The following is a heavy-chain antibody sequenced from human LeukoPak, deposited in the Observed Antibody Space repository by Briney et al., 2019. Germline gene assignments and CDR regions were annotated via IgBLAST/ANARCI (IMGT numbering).Heavy chain of an antibody. CDR1: GFTFSDYY. CDR3: VPLGGLGYYQYGMDV. CDR2: IGGSGGDT. D-gene: IGHD3/OR15-3a*01. Sequence: GGSLRLSCAASGFTFSDYYMSWIRQAPGKGLEWVSGIGGSGGDTFYADSVRGRFTVSRDNSKNTLFLQIDSLRTEDTAVYYCVPLGGLGYYQYGMDVWGRGTTVTASS. J-gene: IGHJ6*02. V-gene: IGHV3-23*01.